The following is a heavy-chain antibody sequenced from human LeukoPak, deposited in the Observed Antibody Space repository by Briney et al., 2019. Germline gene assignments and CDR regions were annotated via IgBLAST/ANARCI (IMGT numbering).Heavy chain of an antibody. Sequence: SQTLSLTCAISGDSVSTNSAAWNWIRQSPSRGLEWLGRTFYRSKWYNDYAISVKSRITINPDTSKNQFSLQLNSVTPDDTAVYYCARFRGPDALGYSYGMDVWGQGTTVIVSS. D-gene: IGHD2-2*03. CDR3: ARFRGPDALGYSYGMDV. V-gene: IGHV6-1*01. CDR2: TFYRSKWYN. CDR1: GDSVSTNSAA. J-gene: IGHJ6*02.